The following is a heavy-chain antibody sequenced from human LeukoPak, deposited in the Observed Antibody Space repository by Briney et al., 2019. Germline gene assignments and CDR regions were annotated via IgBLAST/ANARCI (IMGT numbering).Heavy chain of an antibody. V-gene: IGHV3-23*01. CDR3: AKVSGGGLYYDGMDV. CDR2: ISGSGGTT. Sequence: GGSLGLSCAASGFTFNNYAMNWVRQAPGKGLEWVSVISGSGGTTYYADSVKGRFTISRDSSKNTLYLQMNSLRAEDTAVYYCAKVSGGGLYYDGMDVWGQGTTVTVSS. J-gene: IGHJ6*02. D-gene: IGHD1-14*01. CDR1: GFTFNNYA.